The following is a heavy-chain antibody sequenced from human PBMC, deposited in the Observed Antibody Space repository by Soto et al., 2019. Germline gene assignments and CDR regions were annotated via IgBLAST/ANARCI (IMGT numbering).Heavy chain of an antibody. Sequence: SETLSLTCTVSGGSISSYYWSWIRQPPGKGLEWIGYIHSTGSTNYNPSLKSRVTISVDTSKNQFSLNLSSVTAADTAVYFCAKVGQLVGELVYWGQGTLVTVSS. D-gene: IGHD3-10*01. CDR1: GGSISSYY. CDR2: IHSTGST. V-gene: IGHV4-59*01. CDR3: AKVGQLVGELVY. J-gene: IGHJ4*02.